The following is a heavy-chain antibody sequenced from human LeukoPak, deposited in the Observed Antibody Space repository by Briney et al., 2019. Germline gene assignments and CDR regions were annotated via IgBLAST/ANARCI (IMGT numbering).Heavy chain of an antibody. V-gene: IGHV4-59*01. CDR3: ARVRSYYGSVTGKSYYFDY. J-gene: IGHJ4*02. D-gene: IGHD3-10*01. Sequence: SETLSLTCTVSGGSTSTYYWGWIRQPPGEGLEWIGYVSSNEGTNYNPSLKSRVTILVDTSKNQFSLKLSSVTAADTAVYYCARVRSYYGSVTGKSYYFDYWGQGTLVTVSS. CDR2: VSSNEGT. CDR1: GGSTSTYY.